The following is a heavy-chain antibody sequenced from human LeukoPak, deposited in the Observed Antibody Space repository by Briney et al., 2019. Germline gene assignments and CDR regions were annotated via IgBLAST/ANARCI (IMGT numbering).Heavy chain of an antibody. CDR1: GFTFSSYG. D-gene: IGHD6-19*01. CDR2: IWYDGSNK. V-gene: IGHV3-30*02. CDR3: AKEIAVADNFDY. Sequence: GGSLRLSCAASGFTFSSYGMHWVRQAPGKGLEWVAVIWYDGSNKYYADSVKGRFTIPRDNSKSTLYLQMNSLRAEDTAVYYCAKEIAVADNFDYWGHGTLVTVSS. J-gene: IGHJ4*01.